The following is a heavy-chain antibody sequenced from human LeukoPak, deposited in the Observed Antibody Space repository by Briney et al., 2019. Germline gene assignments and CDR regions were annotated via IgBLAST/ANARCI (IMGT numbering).Heavy chain of an antibody. V-gene: IGHV1-2*02. D-gene: IGHD3-10*01. CDR2: INPNSGGT. Sequence: ASVKVSCKASGYTFTGYYMHWVRQAPGQGLEWMGWINPNSGGTNYAQKFQGGVTMTRDTSISTAYMELSRLRSDDAAVYYCARENKGYYYGSGSYYYDDYWGQGTLVTVSS. CDR1: GYTFTGYY. J-gene: IGHJ4*02. CDR3: ARENKGYYYGSGSYYYDDY.